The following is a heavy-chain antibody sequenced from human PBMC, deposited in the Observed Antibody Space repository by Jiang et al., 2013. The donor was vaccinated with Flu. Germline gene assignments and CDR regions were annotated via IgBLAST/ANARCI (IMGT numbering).Heavy chain of an antibody. V-gene: IGHV5-51*01. CDR2: IYPGDSDT. Sequence: GAEVKKPGESLKISCKGSGYSFTSYWIGWVRQMPGKGLEWMGIIYPGDSDTRYSPSFQGQVTISADKSISTAYLQWSSLKASDTAMYYCARQRYDSSGYPRRPPPRGAFDIWGQGTMVTVSS. CDR3: ARQRYDSSGYPRRPPPRGAFDI. J-gene: IGHJ3*02. D-gene: IGHD3-22*01. CDR1: GYSFTSYW.